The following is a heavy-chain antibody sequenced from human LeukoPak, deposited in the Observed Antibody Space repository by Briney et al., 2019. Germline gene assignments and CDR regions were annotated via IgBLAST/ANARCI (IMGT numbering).Heavy chain of an antibody. D-gene: IGHD6-13*01. J-gene: IGHJ5*02. V-gene: IGHV1-2*02. CDR3: ARARWAAAGTRWFDP. CDR2: INPNSGGT. CDR1: GYTFTGYY. Sequence: ASVKVSCKASGYTFTGYYMHWVRQAPGQGLEWMGWINPNSGGTNYAQKFQGRVTMTRDTSISTAYMEPSRLRSDDTAVYYCARARWAAAGTRWFDPWGQGTLVTVSS.